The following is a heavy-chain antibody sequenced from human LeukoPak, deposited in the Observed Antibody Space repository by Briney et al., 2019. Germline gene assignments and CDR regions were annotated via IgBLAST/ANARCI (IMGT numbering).Heavy chain of an antibody. V-gene: IGHV1-18*01. CDR2: ISAYNGNT. CDR1: GYTFTSYG. CDR3: AGEGGDWELFGGFDY. D-gene: IGHD1-26*01. Sequence: GASVKVPCKASGYTFTSYGISWVRQAPGQGLEWMGWISAYNGNTNYAQKLQGRVTMTTDTSTSPAYMELRSLRSDDTAVYYWAGEGGDWELFGGFDYWGQGTLVTVSS. J-gene: IGHJ4*02.